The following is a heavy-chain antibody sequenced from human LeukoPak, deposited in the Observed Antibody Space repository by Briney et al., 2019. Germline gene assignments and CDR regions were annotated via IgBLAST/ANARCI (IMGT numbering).Heavy chain of an antibody. D-gene: IGHD5-18*01. J-gene: IGHJ6*01. CDR3: GKSGLGYSYGTYYYLGMDV. CDR2: IYYSGST. CDR1: GGSISSYY. Sequence: SSETLSLTCTVSGGSISSYYWSWIRQPPGKGLEWVGYIYYSGSTNYNPSLKSRVTISVDTSKNQFSLQLSTVTAADTAVYYCGKSGLGYSYGTYYYLGMDVWGQDTTV. V-gene: IGHV4-59*01.